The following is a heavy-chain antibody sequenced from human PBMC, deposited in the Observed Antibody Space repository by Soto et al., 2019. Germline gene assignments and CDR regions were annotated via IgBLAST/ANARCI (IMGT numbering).Heavy chain of an antibody. V-gene: IGHV4-59*12. J-gene: IGHJ5*02. CDR3: ARVPDR. D-gene: IGHD2-2*01. CDR1: DDSSSSYK. CDR2: IYHSGST. Sequence: SETLSLTCTVSDDSSSSYKWSWIRQPPGKGLEWIGYIYHSGSTYYNPSLKSRVTISVDRSKNQFSLKLSSVTAADTAVYYCARVPDRWGQGTLVTVSS.